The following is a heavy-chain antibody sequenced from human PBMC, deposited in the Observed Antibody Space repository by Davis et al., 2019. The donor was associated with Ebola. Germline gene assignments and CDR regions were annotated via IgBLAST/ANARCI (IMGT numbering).Heavy chain of an antibody. J-gene: IGHJ4*02. CDR1: GFTFSNTW. Sequence: PGGSLRLSCAASGFTFSNTWMSWVRQAPGKGLEWVGRIKSKTDGGTADYTAPVKGGFTISRDDSRNTVYLQMNSLKDEDTALYFCTTETPHHHFWSGYWLAFDYWSQGTLVTVSS. CDR3: TTETPHHHFWSGYWLAFDY. V-gene: IGHV3-15*01. CDR2: IKSKTDGGTA. D-gene: IGHD3-3*02.